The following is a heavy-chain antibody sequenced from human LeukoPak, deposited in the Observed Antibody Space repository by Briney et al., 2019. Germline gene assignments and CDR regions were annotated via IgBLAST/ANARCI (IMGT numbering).Heavy chain of an antibody. CDR3: ARARDSMIVVVPFDY. D-gene: IGHD3-22*01. CDR2: IYYSGST. J-gene: IGHJ4*02. Sequence: PSETLSLTCTVSGGSISSSSYYWGWIRQPPGKGLEWIGSIYYSGSTYYNPSLKSRVTISVDTSKNQFSLKLSSVTAADTAVYYCARARDSMIVVVPFDYWGQGTLVTVSS. CDR1: GGSISSSSYY. V-gene: IGHV4-39*07.